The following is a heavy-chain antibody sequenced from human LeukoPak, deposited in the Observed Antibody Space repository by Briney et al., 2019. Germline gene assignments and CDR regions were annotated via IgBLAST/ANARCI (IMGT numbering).Heavy chain of an antibody. V-gene: IGHV1-2*02. J-gene: IGHJ4*02. CDR2: INPNRGGT. CDR1: GYTFTGYY. D-gene: IGHD3-22*01. Sequence: GASVKVSCKASGYTFTGYYMHWVRQAPGQGLEWMGWINPNRGGTNYAQKFQGRVTMTRDTSISTAYMELSRLRSDDTAVYYCARDIRGGYYYDSSGYPDYWGQGTLVTVSS. CDR3: ARDIRGGYYYDSSGYPDY.